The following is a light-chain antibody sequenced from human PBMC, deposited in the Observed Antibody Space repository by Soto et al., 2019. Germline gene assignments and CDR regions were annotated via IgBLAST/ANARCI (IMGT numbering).Light chain of an antibody. J-gene: IGLJ2*01. CDR3: QSYDSSTYVVV. V-gene: IGLV6-57*04. CDR2: EDN. Sequence: NFMLTQPHSVSESPGKTVTISCTRSSGSIASNYVQWYQQRPGSAPTTVIYEDNQRPSGVPDRFSGSIDSSSNSASLTISGLKTEDEADYSCQSYDSSTYVVVFGGGTKLTVL. CDR1: SGSIASNY.